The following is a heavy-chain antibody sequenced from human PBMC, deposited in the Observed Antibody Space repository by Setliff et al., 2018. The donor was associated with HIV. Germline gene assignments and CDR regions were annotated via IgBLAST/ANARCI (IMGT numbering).Heavy chain of an antibody. V-gene: IGHV3-23*03. CDR3: AKVGTYSSTWYFDL. J-gene: IGHJ2*01. CDR2: IYSGGSST. D-gene: IGHD6-13*01. Sequence: GGSLRLSCAASGFTFSSYAMSWVRQAPGKGLEWVSLIYSGGSSTYYADSVKGRFTISRDNSKNTLYLQMNSLRAEDTAVYYCAKVGTYSSTWYFDLWGRGTLVTVSS. CDR1: GFTFSSYA.